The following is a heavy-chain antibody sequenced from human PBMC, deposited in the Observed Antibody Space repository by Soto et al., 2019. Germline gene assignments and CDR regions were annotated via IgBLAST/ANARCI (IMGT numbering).Heavy chain of an antibody. J-gene: IGHJ4*02. CDR3: AIGIQLRLGFDY. Sequence: QVQLVESGGGVVQPGRSLRLSCAASGFTFSSYAMHWVRQAPGKGLEWVAVISYDGSNKYYADSVKGRFTISRDNSKNTLYLQMNSLRAEDKAVYYCAIGIQLRLGFDYWGQGTPVTVSS. V-gene: IGHV3-30-3*01. CDR2: ISYDGSNK. D-gene: IGHD5-18*01. CDR1: GFTFSSYA.